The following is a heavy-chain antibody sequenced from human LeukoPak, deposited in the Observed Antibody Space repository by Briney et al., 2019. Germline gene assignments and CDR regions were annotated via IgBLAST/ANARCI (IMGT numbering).Heavy chain of an antibody. V-gene: IGHV3-11*01. J-gene: IGHJ6*02. Sequence: GGSLRLSCAASGFTFSDYYMNWVRQAPGKGLEWVSYISGGGSIIYYADSVKGRFTISRDNAKNSLYLQMNSLRVEDTAVYYCARGLEQQLIVGYYYYAMDAWGQGTTVTVSS. CDR1: GFTFSDYY. CDR3: ARGLEQQLIVGYYYYAMDA. CDR2: ISGGGSII. D-gene: IGHD6-13*01.